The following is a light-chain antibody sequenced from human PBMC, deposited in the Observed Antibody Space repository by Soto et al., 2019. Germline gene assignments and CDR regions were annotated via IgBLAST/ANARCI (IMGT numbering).Light chain of an antibody. Sequence: ESVLTQSPDTLSLSPGERATLFCRASQSVSNSYFAWYQQRPGQAPRLLIHGIYNRATGIPDRFSGSGSGTDFTLTISRLEPEDFAVYYCQQYDKWFSITFGQGTRLEIK. V-gene: IGKV3-20*01. CDR3: QQYDKWFSIT. J-gene: IGKJ5*01. CDR1: QSVSNSY. CDR2: GIY.